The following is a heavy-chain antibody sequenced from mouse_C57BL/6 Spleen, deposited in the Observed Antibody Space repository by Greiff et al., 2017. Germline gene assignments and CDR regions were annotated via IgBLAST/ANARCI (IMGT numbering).Heavy chain of an antibody. V-gene: IGHV1-80*01. J-gene: IGHJ2*01. CDR3: ARRTTVVADFDY. CDR2: IYPGDGDT. CDR1: GYAFSSYW. D-gene: IGHD1-1*01. Sequence: VQLQQSGAELVKPGASVKISCKASGYAFSSYWMHWVQQRPGKGLEWIGQIYPGDGDTNYNGKFKGKATLTADKSSSTAYMQLSSLTSEDSAVYCCARRTTVVADFDYWGQGTTLTVSS.